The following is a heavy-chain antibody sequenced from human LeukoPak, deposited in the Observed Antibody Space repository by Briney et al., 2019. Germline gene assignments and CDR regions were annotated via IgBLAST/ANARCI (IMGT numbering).Heavy chain of an antibody. CDR2: INHRGST. J-gene: IGHJ4*02. D-gene: IGHD6-13*01. V-gene: IGHV4-34*01. CDR3: ARGGMNGIAAAESSAEFDY. Sequence: PSETLSLTCAVYGGSFSGYYWSWLRHPPGKGLEWLGEINHRGSTKLNPSLKSRVTISVDTSKNQFSLKLSSVTAADTAVYYCARGGMNGIAAAESSAEFDYWGQGTLVTVSS. CDR1: GGSFSGYY.